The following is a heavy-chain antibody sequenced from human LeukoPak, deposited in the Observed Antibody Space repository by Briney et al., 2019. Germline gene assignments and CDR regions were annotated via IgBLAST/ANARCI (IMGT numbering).Heavy chain of an antibody. J-gene: IGHJ4*02. CDR2: IRNKANRYAT. D-gene: IGHD3-22*01. CDR3: TRRSSDDSSGYYVH. V-gene: IGHV3-73*01. CDR1: GLPFRGSA. Sequence: GGSLRLPCAASGLPFRGSAMLWARQASGKGLEWVGRIRNKANRYATAYSGSVKGRFTISRDDSKNTAYLQMNSLKTEDTAVYYCTRRSSDDSSGYYVHWGQGTLVTVSS.